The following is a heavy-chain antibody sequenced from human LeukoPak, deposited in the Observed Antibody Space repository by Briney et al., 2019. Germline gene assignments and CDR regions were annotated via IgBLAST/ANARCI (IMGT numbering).Heavy chain of an antibody. Sequence: ASVKVSCKASGYTFTGYYMHWVRQAPGQGLEWMGRINPNSGGTNYAQKFQGRVTITRDTSISTDYMELSRLRSDDTAVYYCARVVLPYSSGFTLGYWGQGTLVTVSS. CDR3: ARVVLPYSSGFTLGY. J-gene: IGHJ4*02. V-gene: IGHV1-2*06. CDR2: INPNSGGT. CDR1: GYTFTGYY. D-gene: IGHD6-19*01.